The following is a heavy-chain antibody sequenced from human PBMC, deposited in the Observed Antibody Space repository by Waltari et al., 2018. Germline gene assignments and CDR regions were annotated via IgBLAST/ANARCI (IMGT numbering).Heavy chain of an antibody. CDR2: VKRGGVT. CDR3: ARDRGGGLFLDS. V-gene: IGHV4-4*02. Sequence: QLQLQESGPGLVKLSGTLSLTCVVSGDSMISNYFWSWVRQSPEKGLEWIGQVKRGGVTYYSPSFASRVIMSLDTSINHFSLDMHSATAADTAGYYCARDRGGGLFLDSWGRGILVSVSP. D-gene: IGHD2-15*01. J-gene: IGHJ4*02. CDR1: GDSMISNYF.